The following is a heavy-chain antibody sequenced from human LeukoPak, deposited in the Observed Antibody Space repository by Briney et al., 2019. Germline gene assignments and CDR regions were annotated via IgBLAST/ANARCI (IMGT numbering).Heavy chain of an antibody. CDR1: GGSISSYW. CDR3: ARDGYGSGSYRFDC. Sequence: SETLSLTCTVSGGSISSYWWSWIRQPAGKGLEWIGHIYASGSTNHNPSLKSRVTMSVDTSKNQFSLKLSSVTAADTAVYYCARDGYGSGSYRFDCWGQGTLVTVSS. J-gene: IGHJ4*02. CDR2: IYASGST. D-gene: IGHD3-10*01. V-gene: IGHV4-4*07.